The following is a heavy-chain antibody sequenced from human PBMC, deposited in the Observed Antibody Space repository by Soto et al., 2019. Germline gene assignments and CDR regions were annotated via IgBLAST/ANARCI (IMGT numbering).Heavy chain of an antibody. V-gene: IGHV4-34*01. Sequence: PSETLSLTCAVYGGSFSGYYWSWIRQPPGKGLEWIGEINHSGSTNYNPSLKSRVTISVDTSKNQFSLKLSSVAAADTAVYYCARGTYGDYLPRGPSIYYYYYGMDVWGQGTTVTVSS. CDR2: INHSGST. CDR3: ARGTYGDYLPRGPSIYYYYYGMDV. D-gene: IGHD4-17*01. J-gene: IGHJ6*02. CDR1: GGSFSGYY.